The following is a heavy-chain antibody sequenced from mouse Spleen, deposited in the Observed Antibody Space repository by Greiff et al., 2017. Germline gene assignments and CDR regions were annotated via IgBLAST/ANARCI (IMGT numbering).Heavy chain of an antibody. Sequence: EVHLVESGGGLVKPGGSLKLSCAASGFTFSDYGMAWVRQAPGKGPEWVAFISNLAYSIYYADTVTGRFTISRENAKNTLYLEMSSLRSEDTAMYYCARHPYGNYLYYAMDYWGQGTSVTVSS. CDR1: GFTFSDYG. D-gene: IGHD2-1*01. J-gene: IGHJ4*01. CDR2: ISNLAYSI. CDR3: ARHPYGNYLYYAMDY. V-gene: IGHV5-15*01.